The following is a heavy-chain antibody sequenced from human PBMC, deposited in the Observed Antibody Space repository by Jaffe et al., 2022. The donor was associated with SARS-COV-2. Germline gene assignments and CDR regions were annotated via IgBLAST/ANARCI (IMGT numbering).Heavy chain of an antibody. Sequence: EVQLVESGGGLVKPGGSLRLSCAVSGFTFSSYTMNWVRQAPGKGLEWISSISSSGVYIYYADSVKGRFTISRDNAKNSLYLQMNSLRAEDTAVYYCAVIATAFRDYWGQGTLVIVSS. V-gene: IGHV3-21*01. CDR3: AVIATAFRDY. CDR1: GFTFSSYT. CDR2: ISSSGVYI. D-gene: IGHD6-13*01. J-gene: IGHJ4*02.